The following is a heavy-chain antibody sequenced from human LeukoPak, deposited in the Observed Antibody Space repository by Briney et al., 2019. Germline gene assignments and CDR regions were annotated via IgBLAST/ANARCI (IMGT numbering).Heavy chain of an antibody. CDR2: IRSKAYGWTT. CDR3: TREGYDILTGYFSDY. D-gene: IGHD3-9*01. CDR1: GFTSGDYA. Sequence: GGSLRLSCTASGFTSGDYAMSWVRQAPGKGLEWVGFIRSKAYGWTTEYAASVKGRFTISRDDSKSIAYLQMNSLKTEDTAVYYCTREGYDILTGYFSDYWGQGTLVTVSS. J-gene: IGHJ4*02. V-gene: IGHV3-49*04.